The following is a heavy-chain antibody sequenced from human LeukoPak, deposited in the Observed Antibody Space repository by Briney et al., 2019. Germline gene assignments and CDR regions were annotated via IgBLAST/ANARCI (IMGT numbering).Heavy chain of an antibody. D-gene: IGHD3-10*01. CDR1: GFTFSSYA. CDR3: AKLMVGWFGESFFDY. J-gene: IGHJ4*02. Sequence: GGSLRLSCAASGFTFSSYAMSWLRQAPGKGLEWVSAISGSGGSTYYADSVKGRFTISRDNSKNTLDLQMNSLRAEDTGVYCCAKLMVGWFGESFFDYWGEGTLVTVSS. CDR2: ISGSGGST. V-gene: IGHV3-23*01.